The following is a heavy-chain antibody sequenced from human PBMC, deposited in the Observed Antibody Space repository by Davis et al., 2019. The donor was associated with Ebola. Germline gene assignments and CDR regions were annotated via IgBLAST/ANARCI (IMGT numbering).Heavy chain of an antibody. J-gene: IGHJ1*01. CDR3: TSVSEF. V-gene: IGHV3-23*01. Sequence: PGGSLRLSCVASGFSFSRSVMNRVRQAPGKGLEWVSAISSRGIGTYNADSVRGRFTISRDNAKNMLFLQMNSLRVEDTAVYCCTSVSEFWGQGALVTVST. CDR2: ISSRGIGT. CDR1: GFSFSRSV.